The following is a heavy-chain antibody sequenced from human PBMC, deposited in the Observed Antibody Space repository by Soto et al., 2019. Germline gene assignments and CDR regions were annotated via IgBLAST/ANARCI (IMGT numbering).Heavy chain of an antibody. CDR3: ARGGGTILAPLP. Sequence: ASVKVSCKASGYTFTGYFIHWVRQAPGQGLEWMGWINPNSGATKYAQKFQGRVTMTRDTSISTAYMELTLLRSDDTAIYYCARGGGTILAPLPWGEGTLVTISS. CDR2: INPNSGAT. CDR1: GYTFTGYF. V-gene: IGHV1-2*02. J-gene: IGHJ5*02. D-gene: IGHD3-3*01.